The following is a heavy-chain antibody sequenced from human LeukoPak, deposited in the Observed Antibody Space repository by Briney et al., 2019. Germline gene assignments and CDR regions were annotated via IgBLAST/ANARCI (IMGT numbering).Heavy chain of an antibody. CDR3: ATGSVGNPAEFDY. CDR2: IIPIFGTA. J-gene: IGHJ4*02. CDR1: GGTFSSYA. D-gene: IGHD4-23*01. Sequence: SVKVSCKASGGTFSSYAISWVRQAPGQGLEWMGGIIPIFGTANYAQKFQGRVTMTRDTSTSTVYMELSSLRSEDTAVYYCATGSVGNPAEFDYWGQGTLVTVSS. V-gene: IGHV1-69*05.